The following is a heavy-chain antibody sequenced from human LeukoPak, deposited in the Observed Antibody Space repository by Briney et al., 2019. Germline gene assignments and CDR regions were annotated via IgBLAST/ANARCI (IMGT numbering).Heavy chain of an antibody. CDR1: GFTFSDYF. CDR3: ARDYHDSSSGAFDI. J-gene: IGHJ3*02. Sequence: GGSLRLSCAASGFTFSDYFMTWIRQAPGKGLEWVSYISSSGSTIYYTDSVKGRFTISRDNAKNSLYLQMNSPRAEDTAVYYCARDYHDSSSGAFDIWGQGTMVTVSS. D-gene: IGHD3-22*01. V-gene: IGHV3-11*01. CDR2: ISSSGSTI.